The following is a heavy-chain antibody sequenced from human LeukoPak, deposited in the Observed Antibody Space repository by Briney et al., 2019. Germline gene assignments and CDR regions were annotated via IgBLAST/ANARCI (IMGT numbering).Heavy chain of an antibody. CDR2: IIPIFGTA. CDR1: GGTFSSYA. Sequence: ASVKVSCKASGGTFSSYAISWVRQAPGQGLEWMGGIIPIFGTANYAQKFQGRVTITRDTSASTAYMELSSLRSEDTAVYYCARDPPFASYITRYGMDVWGQGTTVTVSS. CDR3: ARDPPFASYITRYGMDV. J-gene: IGHJ6*02. D-gene: IGHD1-26*01. V-gene: IGHV1-69*05.